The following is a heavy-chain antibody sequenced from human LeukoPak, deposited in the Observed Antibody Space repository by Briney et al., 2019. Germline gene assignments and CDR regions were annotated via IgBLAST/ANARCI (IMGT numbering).Heavy chain of an antibody. J-gene: IGHJ4*02. CDR3: ARETCSGGSCFQFDF. D-gene: IGHD2-15*01. Sequence: PSETLSLTCTVSGDSISNYYWSWIRQSPGKGLEWIGYIYYSGSTNYNPSLKSRVTISVDTSKNQFSLKLSSVTAADTAVYYCARETCSGGSCFQFDFWGQGTLVTASS. CDR2: IYYSGST. V-gene: IGHV4-59*01. CDR1: GDSISNYY.